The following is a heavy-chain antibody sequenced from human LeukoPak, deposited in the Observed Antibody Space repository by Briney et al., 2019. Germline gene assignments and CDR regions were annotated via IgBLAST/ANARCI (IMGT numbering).Heavy chain of an antibody. D-gene: IGHD5-12*01. J-gene: IGHJ4*02. CDR3: ARRLKQDATKTFDY. V-gene: IGHV3-7*01. Sequence: GGSLRLSCAASGFTFSSYWMSWVRQAPGKGLEWVANIKQDGSEKYYVGSVRGRFTISRDNAKNSLDLQMNSLRAEDTAVYYCARRLKQDATKTFDYWGQGTLVTVSS. CDR1: GFTFSSYW. CDR2: IKQDGSEK.